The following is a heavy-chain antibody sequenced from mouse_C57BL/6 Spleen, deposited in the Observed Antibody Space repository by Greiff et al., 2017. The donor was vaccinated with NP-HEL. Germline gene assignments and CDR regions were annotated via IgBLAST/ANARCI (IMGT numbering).Heavy chain of an antibody. CDR3: ARSTPYGNYKAWFAY. V-gene: IGHV1-50*01. CDR2: IDPSDSYT. Sequence: VQLQQPGAELVKPGASVKLSCKASGYTFTSYWMQWVKQRPGQGLEWIGEIDPSDSYTNYNQKFKGKATLTVDTSSSTAYMQLSSLTSEDSAVYYCARSTPYGNYKAWFAYWGQGTLVTVSA. D-gene: IGHD2-1*01. J-gene: IGHJ3*01. CDR1: GYTFTSYW.